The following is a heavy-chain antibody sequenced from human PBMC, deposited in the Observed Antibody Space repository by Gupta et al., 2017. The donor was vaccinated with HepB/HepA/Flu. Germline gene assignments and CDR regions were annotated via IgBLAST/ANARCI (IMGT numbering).Heavy chain of an antibody. Sequence: QITLKESGPTLVKPTQTLTLTCTFSGFSLSTSGVGVGWIRQPPGKALEWLALIYWNDDKRYSPSLKSRLTITKDTSKNQVVLTMTNMDPVDTATYYCAHSHVSTIFGVVIDGNWFDPWGQGTLVTVSS. CDR3: AHSHVSTIFGVVIDGNWFDP. D-gene: IGHD3-3*01. V-gene: IGHV2-5*01. CDR2: IYWNDDK. J-gene: IGHJ5*02. CDR1: GFSLSTSGVG.